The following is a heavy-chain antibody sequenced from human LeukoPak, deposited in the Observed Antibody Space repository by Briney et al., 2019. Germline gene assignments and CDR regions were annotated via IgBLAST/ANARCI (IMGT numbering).Heavy chain of an antibody. CDR3: ARGRNGMGAAFDI. V-gene: IGHV1-69*13. CDR1: GGTFSSYA. D-gene: IGHD3-16*01. J-gene: IGHJ3*02. CDR2: IIPIFGTA. Sequence: SVKVSCKASGGTFSSYAISWVRQAPGQGLEWMGGIIPIFGTANYAQKFQGRVTITADESTNTAYMELSSLRSEDTAVYYCARGRNGMGAAFDIWGQGTMVTVSS.